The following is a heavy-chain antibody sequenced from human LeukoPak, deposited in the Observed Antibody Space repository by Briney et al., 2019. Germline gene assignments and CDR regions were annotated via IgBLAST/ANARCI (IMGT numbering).Heavy chain of an antibody. CDR1: GFTFSSYA. V-gene: IGHV3-21*01. CDR3: ARDSGVAAATASMDV. J-gene: IGHJ6*03. D-gene: IGHD6-13*01. CDR2: ISSSSSYI. Sequence: GRSLRLSCAASGFTFSSYAMHWVRQAPGKGLEWVSSISSSSSYIYYADSVKGRFTISRDNAKNSLYLQMNSLRAEDTAVHYCARDSGVAAATASMDVWGKGTTVTVSS.